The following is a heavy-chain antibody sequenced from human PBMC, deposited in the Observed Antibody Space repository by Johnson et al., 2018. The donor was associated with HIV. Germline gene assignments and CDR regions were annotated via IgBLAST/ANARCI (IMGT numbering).Heavy chain of an antibody. CDR1: GFTFSSYA. Sequence: VQVVESGGGVVQPGRSLILSCAASGFTFSSYAMHWVRQAPGKGLEWVAFIRYDGSNKYYADSVKGRFTISRDNSKNTLYLQMNSLRAEDTAVYYCATWAPDAFDIWDQGTMVTVSS. V-gene: IGHV3-30*04. J-gene: IGHJ3*02. CDR3: ATWAPDAFDI. CDR2: IRYDGSNK. D-gene: IGHD7-27*01.